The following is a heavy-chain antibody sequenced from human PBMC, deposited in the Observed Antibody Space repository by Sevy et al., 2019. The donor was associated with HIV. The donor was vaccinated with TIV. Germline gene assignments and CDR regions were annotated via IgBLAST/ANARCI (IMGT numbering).Heavy chain of an antibody. V-gene: IGHV4-59*01. J-gene: IGHJ4*02. CDR2: AYYNGGT. CDR3: GRDNWGSIDY. CDR1: GGSLNTYG. D-gene: IGHD7-27*01. Sequence: SETLSLTCTVSGGSLNTYGWSWIRQPPGKGLEWIGYAYYNGGTNYNPSLKSRLTILGGTSGRQFSLQLTSVTPADTAVYYCGRDNWGSIDYWGQGVLVTVSS.